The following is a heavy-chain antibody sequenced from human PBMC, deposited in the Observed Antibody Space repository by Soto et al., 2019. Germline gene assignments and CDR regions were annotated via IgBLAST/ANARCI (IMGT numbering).Heavy chain of an antibody. CDR3: ANRIAAHAFDI. Sequence: GGSLRLSCAAPGFTFSSYVMSWVRQAPGKGLEWVSSITGGGGSTFYADSVKGRFTISRDNSKNMLDLQMNSLRAEDAAVYYCANRIAAHAFDIWGQGTMVTVSS. D-gene: IGHD2-15*01. J-gene: IGHJ3*02. CDR2: ITGGGGST. V-gene: IGHV3-23*01. CDR1: GFTFSSYV.